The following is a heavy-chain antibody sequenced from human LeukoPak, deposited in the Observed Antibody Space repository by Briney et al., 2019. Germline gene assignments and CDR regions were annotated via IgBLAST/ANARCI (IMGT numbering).Heavy chain of an antibody. D-gene: IGHD2-15*01. Sequence: SETLSLTCTVSGGSISSSSYYWGWIRQPPGKGLEWIGSIYYSGSTYYNPSLKSRVTISVDTSKNQFSLKLSSVTAADTAVYYCARLIGGYKREAPYFQHWGQGTLVTVSS. V-gene: IGHV4-39*01. CDR2: IYYSGST. CDR3: ARLIGGYKREAPYFQH. CDR1: GGSISSSSYY. J-gene: IGHJ1*01.